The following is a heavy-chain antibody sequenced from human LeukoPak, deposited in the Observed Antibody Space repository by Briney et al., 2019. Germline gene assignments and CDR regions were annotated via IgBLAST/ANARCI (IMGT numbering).Heavy chain of an antibody. D-gene: IGHD6-13*01. CDR1: GGTFSSYA. J-gene: IGHJ3*02. V-gene: IGHV1-69*06. CDR3: AKLRSSWSNDAFDI. Sequence: ASVKVSCKASGGTFSSYAISWVRQAPGQGLEWMGGIIPIFGTANYAQKFQGRVTMTEDTSTDTAYMELSSLRSEDTAVYYCAKLRSSWSNDAFDIWGQGTMVTVSS. CDR2: IIPIFGTA.